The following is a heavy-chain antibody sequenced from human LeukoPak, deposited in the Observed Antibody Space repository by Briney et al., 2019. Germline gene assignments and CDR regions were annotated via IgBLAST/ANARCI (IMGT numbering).Heavy chain of an antibody. D-gene: IGHD2-2*01. CDR3: AKDGDIVVVPAALSGYYFDY. CDR2: ISGSGGST. J-gene: IGHJ4*02. Sequence: GGSLRLSCAASGFTFSSYAMSWVRQAPGKGLEWVSAISGSGGSTYYADSVKGRFTISRDNSKNTLYLQMNSLRAEDTAVYYCAKDGDIVVVPAALSGYYFDYWGQGTLVTVYS. CDR1: GFTFSSYA. V-gene: IGHV3-23*01.